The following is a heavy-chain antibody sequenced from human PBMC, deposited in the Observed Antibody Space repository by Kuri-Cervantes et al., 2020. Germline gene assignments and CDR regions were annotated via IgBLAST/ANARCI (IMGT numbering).Heavy chain of an antibody. V-gene: IGHV4-30-4*01. CDR2: IYYSGST. Sequence: SETLSLTCTVSGGSISSGDYYWSWIRQPPGKGLEWIGYIYYSGSTYYNPSLKSRVTISVDTSKNQFSLKLSSVTAADTAVYYCARGPWIQLWLLFDYWGQGTLVTVSS. D-gene: IGHD5-18*01. CDR1: GGSISSGDYY. CDR3: ARGPWIQLWLLFDY. J-gene: IGHJ4*02.